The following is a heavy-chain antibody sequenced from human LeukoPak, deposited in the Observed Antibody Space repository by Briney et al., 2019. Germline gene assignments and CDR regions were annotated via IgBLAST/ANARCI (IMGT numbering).Heavy chain of an antibody. CDR3: ARDSSGYI. Sequence: SGGSLRLSCAASGFTFSSYWMHWVRQAPGKGPEWVSSISSSSSYIYYADSVKGRFTISRDNAKNSLYLQMNSLRAEDTAVYYCARDSSGYIWGQGTLVTASS. J-gene: IGHJ4*02. CDR2: ISSSSSYI. CDR1: GFTFSSYW. V-gene: IGHV3-21*01. D-gene: IGHD3-22*01.